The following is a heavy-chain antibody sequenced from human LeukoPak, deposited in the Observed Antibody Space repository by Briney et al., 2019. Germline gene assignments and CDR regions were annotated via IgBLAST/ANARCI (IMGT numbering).Heavy chain of an antibody. CDR1: GGSFSGYY. J-gene: IGHJ6*02. Sequence: PSETLSLTCAVYGGSFSGYYWSWIRQTPGKGLEWIGESNHSGSTNYNPSLKSRVNISVDTSKTQFSLKLSSVTAADTAVYYCARGAAAGILYYYYGMDVWGQGTTVTVSS. CDR3: ARGAAAGILYYYYGMDV. V-gene: IGHV4-34*01. D-gene: IGHD6-13*01. CDR2: SNHSGST.